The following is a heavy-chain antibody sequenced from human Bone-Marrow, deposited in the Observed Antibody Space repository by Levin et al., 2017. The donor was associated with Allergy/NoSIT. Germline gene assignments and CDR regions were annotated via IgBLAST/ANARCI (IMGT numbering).Heavy chain of an antibody. CDR3: ARHPFSSGMDV. CDR1: GGSISNFY. D-gene: IGHD3-3*02. CDR2: IYHTGDR. J-gene: IGHJ6*02. Sequence: TPSETLSLTCTVSGGSISNFYWSWIRQPPGKGLEWIGYIYHTGDRNYSPSLKSRVTMSLDMSKNQISLKVISVTAADTAVYYCARHPFSSGMDVWGQGTTITVSS. V-gene: IGHV4-59*08.